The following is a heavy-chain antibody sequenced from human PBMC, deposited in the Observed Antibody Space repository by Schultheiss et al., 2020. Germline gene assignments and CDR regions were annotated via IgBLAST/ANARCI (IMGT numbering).Heavy chain of an antibody. CDR3: ARDRVGYYDSSGDFDY. Sequence: GGSLRLSCAASGFTFSSYGMHWVRQAPGKGLEWVAVISYDGSNKYYADSVKGRFTISRDNSKNTLYLQMNSLRAEDTAVYYCARDRVGYYDSSGDFDYWGQGTLVTVYS. CDR2: ISYDGSNK. J-gene: IGHJ4*02. D-gene: IGHD3-22*01. CDR1: GFTFSSYG. V-gene: IGHV3-30*03.